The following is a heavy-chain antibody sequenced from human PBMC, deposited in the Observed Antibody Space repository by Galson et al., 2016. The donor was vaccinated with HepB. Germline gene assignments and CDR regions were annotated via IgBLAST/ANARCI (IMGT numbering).Heavy chain of an antibody. CDR3: ARARGRQLFDY. V-gene: IGHV4-31*03. D-gene: IGHD6-13*01. Sequence: TLSLTCNVSGDFITTGSYYWSWIRQHPAKGLVWLGYIDNTESTNYNPSLKSRLTISVDTSRNQFSLRLTSVTAADTAVYYCARARGRQLFDYWGQGTLVTVSS. CDR1: GDFITTGSYY. CDR2: IDNTEST. J-gene: IGHJ4*02.